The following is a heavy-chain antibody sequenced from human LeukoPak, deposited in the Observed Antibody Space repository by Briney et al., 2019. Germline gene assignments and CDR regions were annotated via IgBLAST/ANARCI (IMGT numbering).Heavy chain of an antibody. CDR1: GGSFSGYY. D-gene: IGHD6-13*01. J-gene: IGHJ4*02. CDR3: ARMERYSSSSPFDY. CDR2: INHSGST. V-gene: IGHV4-34*01. Sequence: PSETLSLTCAVYGGSFSGYYWSWIRQPPGKGLEWIGEINHSGSTNYNPSLKSRVTISVDTSKNQFSLKLSSVTAADTAVYYCARMERYSSSSPFDYWGQGTLVTVSS.